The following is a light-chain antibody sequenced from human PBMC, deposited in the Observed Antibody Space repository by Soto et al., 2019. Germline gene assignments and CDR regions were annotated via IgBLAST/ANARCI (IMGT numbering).Light chain of an antibody. V-gene: IGKV1-39*01. CDR3: QQSYSVET. Sequence: DIQMTQSPSSLSASVGDRVTITCRASQSISSSLNWYQQKPGKAPNLLIYAASTLQTGVPSRFSGSGSGTDFTLTISSLEPEDFATYYCQQSYSVETFGQGTKVEIK. CDR2: AAS. J-gene: IGKJ1*01. CDR1: QSISSS.